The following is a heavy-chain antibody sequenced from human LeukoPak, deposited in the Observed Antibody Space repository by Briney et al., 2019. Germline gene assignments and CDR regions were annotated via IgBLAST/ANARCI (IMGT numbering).Heavy chain of an antibody. CDR3: ARVKATGIYIAAGAFDI. CDR1: GGTFSSYA. D-gene: IGHD6-25*01. V-gene: IGHV1-69*13. Sequence: VASVKVSCKASGGTFSSYAISWVRQAPGQGLEWMGGIIPFFGTKNYAQKFQGRVTITADESTTTAYMELSSLRSEDTAVYYCARVKATGIYIAAGAFDIWGQGTMVTVSS. J-gene: IGHJ3*02. CDR2: IIPFFGTK.